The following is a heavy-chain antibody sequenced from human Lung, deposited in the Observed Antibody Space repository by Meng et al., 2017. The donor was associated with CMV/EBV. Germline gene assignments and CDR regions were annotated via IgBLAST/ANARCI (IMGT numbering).Heavy chain of an antibody. Sequence: GESLKISCAASGFTFSSYAMHWVRQAPGKGLEWVAVISYDGSNKYYADSVKGRFTISRDNSKNTLYLQMNSLRAEDTAVYYCARDQVVLGSGVPATEDYYDMDVWGQGTTVTVSS. CDR3: ARDQVVLGSGVPATEDYYDMDV. D-gene: IGHD2-2*01. V-gene: IGHV3-30-3*01. CDR1: GFTFSSYA. CDR2: ISYDGSNK. J-gene: IGHJ6*02.